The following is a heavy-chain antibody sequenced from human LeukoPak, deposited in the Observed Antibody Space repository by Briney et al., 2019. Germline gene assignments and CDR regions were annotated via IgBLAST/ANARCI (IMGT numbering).Heavy chain of an antibody. Sequence: GGSLRLSCAVSGLTFSSSWMDWVRQAPGKGLEWVASINPDGNKKYSADSVKGRFTISRDNAENSLYLQMNSLRVEDTAFYYCARDLAYSRLDYWGQGMLVTVSS. CDR1: GLTFSSSW. V-gene: IGHV3-7*01. CDR2: INPDGNKK. J-gene: IGHJ4*02. D-gene: IGHD5-18*01. CDR3: ARDLAYSRLDY.